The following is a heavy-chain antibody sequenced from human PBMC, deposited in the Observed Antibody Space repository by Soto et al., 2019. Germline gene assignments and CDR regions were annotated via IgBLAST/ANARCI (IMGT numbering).Heavy chain of an antibody. D-gene: IGHD3-3*01. J-gene: IGHJ4*02. Sequence: GGSLRLSCAACGFSFGDYFMSWIRQAPGKGLEWVSYIGPYGNSIYYADSVKGRFTISRDDAKKSLYLHMNSLRAEDTAVYYCARDDYTYGVYWGQGSLVTVSS. CDR2: IGPYGNSI. CDR3: ARDDYTYGVY. CDR1: GFSFGDYF. V-gene: IGHV3-11*01.